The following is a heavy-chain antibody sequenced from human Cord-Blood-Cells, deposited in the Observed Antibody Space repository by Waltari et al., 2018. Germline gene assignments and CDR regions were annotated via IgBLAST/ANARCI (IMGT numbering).Heavy chain of an antibody. V-gene: IGHV3-7*01. D-gene: IGHD3-10*01. Sequence: EVQLVESGGGLVQPGGSLRLSCAASGFTFSSYWMSWVRQAPGKGLEWVANIKQDGSEKYYVDSVKGRFTISRDNAKNSLYLQMNSLRAEDTAVYYCAREAMVQGVIVGAFDIWGQGTMVTVSS. CDR2: IKQDGSEK. CDR1: GFTFSSYW. CDR3: AREAMVQGVIVGAFDI. J-gene: IGHJ3*02.